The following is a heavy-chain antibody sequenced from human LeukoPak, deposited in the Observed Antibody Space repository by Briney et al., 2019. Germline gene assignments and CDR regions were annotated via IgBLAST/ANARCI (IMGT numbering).Heavy chain of an antibody. CDR2: IYSGGST. Sequence: GGSLRLSCAASGFTVSSNYMSWVRQAAGKGLERVSVIYSGGSTYYADSVKARFTSSRDNSKNTLYLQMNSLRAEDTAVYYCARGNLPLDYWGQGTLVTVSS. J-gene: IGHJ4*02. D-gene: IGHD1-14*01. CDR1: GFTVSSNY. CDR3: ARGNLPLDY. V-gene: IGHV3-53*01.